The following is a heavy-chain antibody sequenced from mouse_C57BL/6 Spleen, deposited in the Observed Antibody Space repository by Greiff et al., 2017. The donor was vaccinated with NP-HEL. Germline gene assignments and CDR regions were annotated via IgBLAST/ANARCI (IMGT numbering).Heavy chain of an antibody. CDR1: GYTFTSYW. CDR3: ARSYSNFFFDY. V-gene: IGHV1-53*01. D-gene: IGHD2-5*01. CDR2: INPSNGGT. Sequence: VQLQQSGTELVKPGASGYTFTSYWMHWVKQRPGQGLEWIGNINPSNGGTNYNEKFKSKAILTVDKSSSTAYMQLRRLTSEDSAVYYCARSYSNFFFDYWGQGTTLTVSS. J-gene: IGHJ2*01.